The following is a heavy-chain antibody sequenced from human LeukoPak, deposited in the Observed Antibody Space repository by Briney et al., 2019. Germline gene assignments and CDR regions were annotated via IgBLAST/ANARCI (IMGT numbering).Heavy chain of an antibody. CDR2: FSSSATYI. Sequence: GGSLPLSCTASGFPYSHYHMHWLRQATGKAVECVSYFSSSATYIHYTHSVKARLTISRDNAKTSLSLQMNSLRAEDKAVYYCARILVVPAANYYYSYGMDVWGQGTTVTVSS. V-gene: IGHV3-21*06. J-gene: IGHJ6*02. D-gene: IGHD2-2*01. CDR1: GFPYSHYH. CDR3: ARILVVPAANYYYSYGMDV.